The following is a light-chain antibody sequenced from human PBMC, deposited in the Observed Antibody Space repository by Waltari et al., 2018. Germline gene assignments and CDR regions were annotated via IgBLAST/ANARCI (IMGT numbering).Light chain of an antibody. CDR2: HAS. CDR1: QAISSW. J-gene: IGKJ1*01. Sequence: EIQMTQSPSSVSASVVDRVTITCRASQAISSWLAWYQQKPGNSPNLLIYHASNLQSGVPSRFSGSGSGTDFTLTISSLRPEDSATYYCQQGSAFPPTFGQGTKVEVK. V-gene: IGKV1-12*01. CDR3: QQGSAFPPT.